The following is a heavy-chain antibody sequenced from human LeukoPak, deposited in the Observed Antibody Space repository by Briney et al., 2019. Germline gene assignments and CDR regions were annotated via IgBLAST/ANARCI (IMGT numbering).Heavy chain of an antibody. Sequence: ASVKVSCKASGYTFTGYNMHWVRQAPGQGLEWMGWINPNSGGTNYAQKFQGRVTMTRDTSISTAYMELSRLRSDDTAVYYCARARGWPITGFDYWGQGTLVTVSS. V-gene: IGHV1-2*02. CDR2: INPNSGGT. J-gene: IGHJ4*02. CDR3: ARARGWPITGFDY. D-gene: IGHD3-16*01. CDR1: GYTFTGYN.